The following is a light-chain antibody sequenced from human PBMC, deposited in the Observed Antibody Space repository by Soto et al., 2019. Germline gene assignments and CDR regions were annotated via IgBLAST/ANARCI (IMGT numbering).Light chain of an antibody. CDR1: QGISSY. CDR3: QQLNSYPPT. Sequence: IQLTQSPSSLSASVGDRVTITCRASQGISSYLAWYQQKPGKAPKLLIYAASTLQSGVPSRFSGRGSGTDFPLTISSLQPEDFATYYCQQLNSYPPTFGGGTKVEIK. CDR2: AAS. J-gene: IGKJ4*01. V-gene: IGKV1-9*01.